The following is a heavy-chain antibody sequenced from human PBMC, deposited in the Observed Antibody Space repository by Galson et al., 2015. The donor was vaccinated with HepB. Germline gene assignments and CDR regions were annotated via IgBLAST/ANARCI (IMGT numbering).Heavy chain of an antibody. J-gene: IGHJ2*01. V-gene: IGHV3-30*04. CDR3: ARDTAMVEGYFDL. CDR1: GFTFSSYV. D-gene: IGHD5-18*01. Sequence: SLRLSCAASGFTFSSYVMHWVRQAPGKGLEWVAVISYDGSNKYYADSVKGRFTISRDNSKNTLYLQMNSLRAEDTAVYYCARDTAMVEGYFDLWGRGTLVPVSS. CDR2: ISYDGSNK.